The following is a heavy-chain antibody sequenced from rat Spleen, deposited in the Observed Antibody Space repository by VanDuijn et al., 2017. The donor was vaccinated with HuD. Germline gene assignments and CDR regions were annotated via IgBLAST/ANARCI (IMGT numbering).Heavy chain of an antibody. D-gene: IGHD4-3*01. Sequence: EVQLVESGGRLVQPGNSLKLSCAASGFTFSDHAMAWVRQFPKKGLEWVAIIIYDGSGTFYRDSVKGRFTISRDNAKNTLSLQMDSLRTEDTATYYCATHKGYPGYWGQGVMVTVSS. CDR2: IIYDGSGT. J-gene: IGHJ2*01. CDR3: ATHKGYPGY. V-gene: IGHV5S10*01. CDR1: GFTFSDHA.